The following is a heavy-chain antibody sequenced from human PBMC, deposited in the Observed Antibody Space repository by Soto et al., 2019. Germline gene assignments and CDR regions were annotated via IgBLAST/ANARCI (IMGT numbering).Heavy chain of an antibody. CDR3: CKDFLLFGESTTFDY. D-gene: IGHD3-10*01. J-gene: IGHJ4*02. CDR2: ISGSGGST. Sequence: GGSLRLSCAASGFTFSSYAMSWVRQAPGKGLEWVSAISGSGGSTYYADSVKGRFTISRDNSKNTLYLQMNSLRAEDTGVYYFCKDFLLFGESTTFDYWGQGTLVTVSS. V-gene: IGHV3-23*01. CDR1: GFTFSSYA.